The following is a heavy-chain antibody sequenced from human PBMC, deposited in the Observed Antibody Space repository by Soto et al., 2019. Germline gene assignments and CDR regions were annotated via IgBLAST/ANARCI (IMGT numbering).Heavy chain of an antibody. CDR3: ARSTAWFGELLHYFDY. Sequence: PGESLKISCKGSGYSFTSYWIGWVRQMPGKGLEWMGIIYPGDSDTRYSPSFQGQVTISADKSISTAYLQWSSLKASDTAMYYCARSTAWFGELLHYFDYWGQGTLVTVSS. V-gene: IGHV5-51*01. CDR1: GYSFTSYW. CDR2: IYPGDSDT. J-gene: IGHJ4*02. D-gene: IGHD3-10*01.